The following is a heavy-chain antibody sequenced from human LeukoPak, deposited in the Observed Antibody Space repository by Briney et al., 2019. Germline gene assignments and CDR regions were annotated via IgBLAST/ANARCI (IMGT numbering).Heavy chain of an antibody. D-gene: IGHD3-22*01. CDR2: ISSSGSPI. J-gene: IGHJ5*02. CDR1: GFTFSDYY. Sequence: GGSLRLSCAASGFTFSDYYMSWIRQAPGKGLEWVSYISSSGSPIYYADSVKGRFTISRDNAKNSLYLQMNSLRAEDTAVYYCARALSYYDSSGYMAWGQGTLVTVSS. V-gene: IGHV3-11*01. CDR3: ARALSYYDSSGYMA.